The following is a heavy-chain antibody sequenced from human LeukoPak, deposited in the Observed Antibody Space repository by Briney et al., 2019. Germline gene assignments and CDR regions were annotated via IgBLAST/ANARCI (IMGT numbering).Heavy chain of an antibody. D-gene: IGHD3-22*01. CDR1: GYTFTSYY. CDR3: ARGGYDSSGYYSHFDY. J-gene: IGHJ4*02. Sequence: ASVKVSCKASGYTFTSYYMHWVRQAPGQGLEWMGIINPSGGSTSYAQKFQGRVTMTRDTSTSTVYMELSSLRSEDTAVYYCARGGYDSSGYYSHFDYWGQGTLVTVSS. CDR2: INPSGGST. V-gene: IGHV1-46*01.